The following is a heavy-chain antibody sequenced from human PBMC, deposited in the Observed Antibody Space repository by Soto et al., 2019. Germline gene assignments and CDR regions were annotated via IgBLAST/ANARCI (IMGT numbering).Heavy chain of an antibody. V-gene: IGHV4-30-2*01. Sequence: SETLSLTCAVSGGSISSGDYSWNWIRQPPGKGLEWIGYIYFGGSTYYNPSLQSRVTMSVDRSRNQFSLKLNSVTAADTAVYYCARVQGSGWTQGYNWFDPWGQGNLVTVSS. D-gene: IGHD6-19*01. CDR2: IYFGGST. J-gene: IGHJ5*02. CDR3: ARVQGSGWTQGYNWFDP. CDR1: GGSISSGDYS.